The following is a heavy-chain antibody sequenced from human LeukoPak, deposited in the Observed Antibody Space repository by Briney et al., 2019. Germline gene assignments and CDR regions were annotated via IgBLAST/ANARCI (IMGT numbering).Heavy chain of an antibody. V-gene: IGHV4-59*08. Sequence: SETLSLTCTVSGGSISSYYWSWIRQPPGKGLEWIGYIYYSGSTNYNPSLKSRVTISVDTSKNQFSLKLSSVTAADTAVYYCARQAALNSSEYYFDYWGQGTLVTVSS. J-gene: IGHJ4*02. CDR3: ARQAALNSSEYYFDY. CDR1: GGSISSYY. CDR2: IYYSGST. D-gene: IGHD6-19*01.